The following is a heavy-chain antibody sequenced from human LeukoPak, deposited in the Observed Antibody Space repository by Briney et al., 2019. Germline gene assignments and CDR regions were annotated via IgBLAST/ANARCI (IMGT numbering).Heavy chain of an antibody. CDR2: IYYSGST. J-gene: IGHJ6*03. CDR1: GGSISSGGYY. D-gene: IGHD3-3*01. Sequence: SETLSLTCTVSGGSISSGGYYWSWIRQHPGKGLEWIGYIYYSGSTYYNPSLKSRVTISVDTSKNQFSLKLSSVTAADTAVYYCARVGWIFGKDDYYYYMDVWGKGTTVTVSS. V-gene: IGHV4-31*03. CDR3: ARVGWIFGKDDYYYYMDV.